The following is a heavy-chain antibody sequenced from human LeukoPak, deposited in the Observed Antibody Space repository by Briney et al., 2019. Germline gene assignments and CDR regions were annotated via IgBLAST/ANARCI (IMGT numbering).Heavy chain of an antibody. V-gene: IGHV4-59*01. CDR2: IYYSGST. J-gene: IGHJ2*01. Sequence: SETLSLTCTVSGGSISSYYWSWIRQPPGKGLEWIGYIYYSGSTNYNPSLKSRVTISVDTSKNQFSLKLSSVTAADTAVYYCARSSHYYDSSGYSLYWYFDLWGRGTLVTVSS. CDR1: GGSISSYY. CDR3: ARSSHYYDSSGYSLYWYFDL. D-gene: IGHD3-22*01.